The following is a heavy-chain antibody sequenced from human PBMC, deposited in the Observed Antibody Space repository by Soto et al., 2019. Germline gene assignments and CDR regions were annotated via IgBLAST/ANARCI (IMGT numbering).Heavy chain of an antibody. Sequence: QITLKESGPTLVKPTQTLTLTCTFSGFSLSTSGVGVGWIRQPPGKALEWLALIYWDDDKRYSPSLKSRLTIXXDXSXXTVVLTMTNMDPADTATYYCARPGYSSSWSPYFQHWGQGTLVTVSS. CDR2: IYWDDDK. V-gene: IGHV2-5*02. J-gene: IGHJ1*01. CDR3: ARPGYSSSWSPYFQH. CDR1: GFSLSTSGVG. D-gene: IGHD6-13*01.